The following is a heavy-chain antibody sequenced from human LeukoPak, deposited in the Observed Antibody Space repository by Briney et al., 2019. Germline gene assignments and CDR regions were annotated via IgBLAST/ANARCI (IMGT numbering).Heavy chain of an antibody. CDR2: FDPEDGET. D-gene: IGHD3-16*01. CDR3: ATDPMGELPDAFDI. V-gene: IGHV1-24*01. Sequence: ASVKVSCKVSGYTLTELSMHWVRQAPGKGLEWMGGFDPEDGETIYAQKFQGRVTMTEDTSTDTACMELSSLRSEDTAVYYCATDPMGELPDAFDIWGQGTMVTVSS. CDR1: GYTLTELS. J-gene: IGHJ3*02.